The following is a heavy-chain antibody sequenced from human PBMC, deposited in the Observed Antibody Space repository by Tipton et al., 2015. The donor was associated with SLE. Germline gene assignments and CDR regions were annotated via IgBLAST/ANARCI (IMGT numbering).Heavy chain of an antibody. V-gene: IGHV4-39*07. CDR3: AREKGDAYPNLVAFDI. CDR2: IFYGGNT. Sequence: TLSLTCTVSGGSISSSNFCWGWIRQPPGKGLEWIGCIFYGGNTFYSPSLRSRLTISVDTSNNQFSLKLSSLTAADTAVYYCAREKGDAYPNLVAFDIWGQGTMVTVSS. J-gene: IGHJ3*02. CDR1: GGSISSSNFC. D-gene: IGHD3-16*01.